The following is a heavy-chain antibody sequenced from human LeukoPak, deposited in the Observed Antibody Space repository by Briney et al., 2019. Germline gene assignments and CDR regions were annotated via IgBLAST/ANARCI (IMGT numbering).Heavy chain of an antibody. J-gene: IGHJ6*02. CDR3: ARDRVVVAATSYYYYGMDV. D-gene: IGHD2-15*01. CDR2: INPSAGST. V-gene: IGHV1-46*01. CDR1: GYTFTSYY. Sequence: ASVKVSCKASGYTFTSYYMHWVRQAPGQGLEWMGIINPSAGSTSYAQKFQGRVTMTRDTSTSTVYMELSSLRSEDTAVYYCARDRVVVAATSYYYYGMDVWGQGTTVTVSS.